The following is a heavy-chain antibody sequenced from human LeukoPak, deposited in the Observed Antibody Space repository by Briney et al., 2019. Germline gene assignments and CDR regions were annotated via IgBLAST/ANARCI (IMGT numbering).Heavy chain of an antibody. J-gene: IGHJ4*02. CDR2: MYGSGAT. CDR3: ANSLYDDSVGYQIGY. Sequence: GGSLRLSCVASEFNVSNNYMSWGRQAPGKGLEWVSVMYGSGATYYAASMNGRFTISRDNSKNTLYLQMNSLRGDDTAVYYCANSLYDDSVGYQIGYWGQGTLVTVSS. CDR1: EFNVSNNY. D-gene: IGHD3-22*01. V-gene: IGHV3-53*01.